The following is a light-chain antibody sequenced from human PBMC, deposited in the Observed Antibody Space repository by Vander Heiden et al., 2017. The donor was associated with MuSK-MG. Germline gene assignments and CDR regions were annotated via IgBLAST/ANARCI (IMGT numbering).Light chain of an antibody. CDR1: QSLLHSNGYNY. V-gene: IGKV2-28*01. J-gene: IGKJ2*01. CDR3: MQESGST. CDR2: LGS. Sequence: DIVMTQSPLSLPVTPGEPASISCRSSQSLLHSNGYNYLDWYLQKPGQSPQLLIYLGSNRASGVPDRFSGSGSGTDFTLKISRVEAEDVGVYYCMQESGSTFGQGTKLEIK.